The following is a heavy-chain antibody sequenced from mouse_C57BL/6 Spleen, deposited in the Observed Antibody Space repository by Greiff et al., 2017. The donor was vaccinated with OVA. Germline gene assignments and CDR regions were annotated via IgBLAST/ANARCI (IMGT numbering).Heavy chain of an antibody. V-gene: IGHV1-61*01. Sequence: QVQLQQPGAELVRPGSSVKLSCKASGYTFTSYWMDWVKQRPGQGLEWIGNIYPSDSETHYNQKFKDKATLTVDKSSSTAYMQLSSLTSEDSAAYYCARGASYYFDYWGQGTTLTVSS. CDR2: IYPSDSET. D-gene: IGHD6-1*01. CDR1: GYTFTSYW. J-gene: IGHJ2*01. CDR3: ARGASYYFDY.